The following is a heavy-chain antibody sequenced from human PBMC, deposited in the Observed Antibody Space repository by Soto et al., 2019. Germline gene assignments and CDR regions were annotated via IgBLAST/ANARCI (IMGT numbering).Heavy chain of an antibody. J-gene: IGHJ3*02. D-gene: IGHD6-13*01. CDR2: ISYDGSNK. V-gene: IGHV3-30*18. CDR3: AKDFYSSSWHDAFDI. Sequence: VQLVESGGGVVQPGRSLRLSCAASGFTFSSYGMHWVRQAPGKGLEWVAVISYDGSNKYYADSVKGRFTISRDNSKNTLYLQMNSLRAEDTAVYYCAKDFYSSSWHDAFDIWGQGTMVTVSS. CDR1: GFTFSSYG.